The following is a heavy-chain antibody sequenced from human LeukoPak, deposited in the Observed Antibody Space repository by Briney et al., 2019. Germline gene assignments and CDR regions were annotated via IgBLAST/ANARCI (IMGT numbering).Heavy chain of an antibody. CDR1: GYSFTTYW. CDR3: AKYSGSENWFDP. D-gene: IGHD3-10*01. J-gene: IGHJ5*02. CDR2: IYPGDSDT. V-gene: IGHV5-51*01. Sequence: GESLKISCKGSGYSFTTYWIGWVRQMLGEGLEWMGIIYPGDSDTRYSPSFQGQVTLSADKSINTAYLQWSSLAASDTAMYYCAKYSGSENWFDPWGQGTLVTVSS.